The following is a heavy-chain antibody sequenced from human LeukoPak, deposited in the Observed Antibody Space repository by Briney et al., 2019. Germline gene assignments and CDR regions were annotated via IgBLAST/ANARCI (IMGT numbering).Heavy chain of an antibody. V-gene: IGHV3-23*01. CDR2: ISASGDVT. CDR3: AKSLFTSATGTGRAFHI. J-gene: IGHJ3*02. D-gene: IGHD1-1*01. Sequence: GGSLRLSCAASGFSFSAYPMGWVRQAPGKGLQWLSGISASGDVTFHAERVKGRFAISRDNSKNTLYLQMTGLRAGDTAEYYCAKSLFTSATGTGRAFHIWGQGTMVTVSS. CDR1: GFSFSAYP.